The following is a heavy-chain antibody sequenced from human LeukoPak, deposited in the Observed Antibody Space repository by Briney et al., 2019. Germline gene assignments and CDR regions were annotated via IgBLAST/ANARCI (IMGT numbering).Heavy chain of an antibody. CDR3: AKDLELEDY. CDR2: ISWNSGSI. V-gene: IGHV3-9*01. CDR1: GFTFDDYA. Sequence: GGSLRLSCAASGFTFDDYAMHWVRQAPGKGLEWVSGISWNSGSIGYADSAKGRFTISRDNAKNSLYLQMNSLRAEDTALYYCAKDLELEDYWGQGTLVTVSS. J-gene: IGHJ4*02. D-gene: IGHD1-7*01.